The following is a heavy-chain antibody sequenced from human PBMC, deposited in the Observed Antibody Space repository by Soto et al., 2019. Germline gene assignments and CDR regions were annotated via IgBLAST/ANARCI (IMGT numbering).Heavy chain of an antibody. Sequence: QVQLQESGPGLVKPSETLSLTCTVYGGSISSYYWSWIRQPPGKGLEWIGYIYYSGSTNYNPSLKSRVTISVDTSKNQFSLKLSSVTAADTAVYYCARGRGGWFINQLLNAFDIWGQGTMVTVSS. D-gene: IGHD2-2*01. CDR2: IYYSGST. J-gene: IGHJ3*02. CDR3: ARGRGGWFINQLLNAFDI. V-gene: IGHV4-59*01. CDR1: GGSISSYY.